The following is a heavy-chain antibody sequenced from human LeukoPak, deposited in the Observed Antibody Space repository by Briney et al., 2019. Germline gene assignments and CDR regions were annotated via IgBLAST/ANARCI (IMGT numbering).Heavy chain of an antibody. CDR1: GGSISSSSYS. J-gene: IGHJ4*02. Sequence: SETLSLTCTVSGGSISSSSYSGWIRQSPGKGLEWIGSIYYSGSTHYNPSLKSRVTISLDTSKNQFSLKLSSVTAADTAVYYCARDGEMATIENYFDYWGQGTLVTVSS. D-gene: IGHD5-24*01. CDR2: IYYSGST. V-gene: IGHV4-39*07. CDR3: ARDGEMATIENYFDY.